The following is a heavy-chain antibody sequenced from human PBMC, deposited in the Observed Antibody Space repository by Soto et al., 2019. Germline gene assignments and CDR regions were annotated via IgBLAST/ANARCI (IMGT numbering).Heavy chain of an antibody. CDR1: GASITYGGYS. CDR3: ARGGGSDSFDY. CDR2: INHLETT. J-gene: IGHJ4*02. Sequence: TLSLTCTVSGASITYGGYSWSWIRQTPGKGLEWIGYINHLETTFYNPSFESRLTLSIDRAKNQFSLNLNSMSAADRAVYFCARGGGSDSFDYWGQGILVTVSS. V-gene: IGHV4-30-2*01. D-gene: IGHD1-26*01.